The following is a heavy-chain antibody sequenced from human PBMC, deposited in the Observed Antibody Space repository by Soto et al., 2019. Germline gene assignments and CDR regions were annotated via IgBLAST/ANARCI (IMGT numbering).Heavy chain of an antibody. CDR3: AKWGPSGDLYY. V-gene: IGHV3-66*01. D-gene: IGHD2-21*02. J-gene: IGHJ4*02. Sequence: DVQLVESGGSLVQPGGSLGLSCAASGFTCSNHHMSWVRQAPGEGLEWVSVIYNDGTTFYGDSVKGRFAISRDNSKNTLYLQMNSLRAEDTAVYYCAKWGPSGDLYYWGQGTLVTVSS. CDR1: GFTCSNHH. CDR2: IYNDGTT.